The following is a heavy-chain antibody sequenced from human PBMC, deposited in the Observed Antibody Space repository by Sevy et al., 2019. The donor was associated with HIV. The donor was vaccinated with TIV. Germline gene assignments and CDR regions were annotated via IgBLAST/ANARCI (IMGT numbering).Heavy chain of an antibody. CDR3: VRDWDDKFSYGDSDPAVDC. CDR1: GFSFIHEN. D-gene: IGHD2-21*02. V-gene: IGHV3-48*04. CDR2: ISTSGSTI. J-gene: IGHJ4*02. Sequence: GGCLRLSCVASGFSFIHENMNWVRQAPGKGLEWLSYISTSGSTIYQADSVKGRFTISRDNAKNSLFLQMNSLRVEDTAIYYCVRDWDDKFSYGDSDPAVDCWGQGTLVTVSS.